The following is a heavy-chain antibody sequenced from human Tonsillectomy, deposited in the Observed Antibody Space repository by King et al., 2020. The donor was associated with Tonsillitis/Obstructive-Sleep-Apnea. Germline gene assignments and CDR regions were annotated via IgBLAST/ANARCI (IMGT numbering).Heavy chain of an antibody. CDR2: INHSGSS. D-gene: IGHD3-3*01. V-gene: IGHV4-34*01. J-gene: IGHJ4*02. CDR1: GGSFSGYY. Sequence: VQLQQWGAGLLKPSETLSLTCAVYGGSFSGYYWSWIRQPPGMGLEWIGEINHSGSSNYNSSLKSRVTISVYTSKNQFSLNLSSVTAADTAVYYCARSTMFGVVITPLYFDFWGQGTLVTVSS. CDR3: ARSTMFGVVITPLYFDF.